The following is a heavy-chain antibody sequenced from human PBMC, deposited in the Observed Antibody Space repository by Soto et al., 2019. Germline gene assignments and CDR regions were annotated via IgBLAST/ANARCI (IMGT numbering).Heavy chain of an antibody. CDR2: ISYDGTDK. V-gene: IGHV3-30*18. J-gene: IGHJ6*02. CDR1: GFTFSSYG. Sequence: QVQLVESGGGVVQPGRSLRLSCAASGFTFSSYGIHWVRQAPGQGLEGVALISYDGTDKYYADSVKGRFTISRDNSKNTLYLQMSSLGPEDTAVYYCVKERYAQLWLEDYGMDVWGQGTTVTV. D-gene: IGHD5-18*01. CDR3: VKERYAQLWLEDYGMDV.